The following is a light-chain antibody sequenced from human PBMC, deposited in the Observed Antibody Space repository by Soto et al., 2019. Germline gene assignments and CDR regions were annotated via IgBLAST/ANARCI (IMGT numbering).Light chain of an antibody. J-gene: IGLJ2*01. CDR1: SSNIGSNT. Sequence: QSVLPQPPSASGTPGQRVTLSCSGSSSNIGSNTVNWYQQLPGTAPKLLIYSNNQRPSWVPDRFSGSKSGTSASLAISGLQSEDEADYYCAAWDDSLNGHVFGGRTKLTVL. CDR2: SNN. CDR3: AAWDDSLNGHV. V-gene: IGLV1-44*01.